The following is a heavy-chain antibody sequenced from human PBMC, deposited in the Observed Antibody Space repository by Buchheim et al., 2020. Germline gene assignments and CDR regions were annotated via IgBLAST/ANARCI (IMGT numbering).Heavy chain of an antibody. V-gene: IGHV3-48*03. CDR3: ARAPRLWFRELLSNYFDY. Sequence: EVQLVESGGGLVQPGGSLRLSCAASGFTFSSYEMNWVRQAPGKGLEWVSYISSSGSTIYYADSVKGRFTISRDNAKNSLYLQMNSLRAEDTAVYYCARAPRLWFRELLSNYFDYWGQGTL. J-gene: IGHJ4*02. CDR1: GFTFSSYE. D-gene: IGHD3-10*01. CDR2: ISSSGSTI.